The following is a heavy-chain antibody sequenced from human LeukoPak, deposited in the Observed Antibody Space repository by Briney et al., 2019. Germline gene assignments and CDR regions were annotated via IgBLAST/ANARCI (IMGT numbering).Heavy chain of an antibody. Sequence: SETLSLTCAVSGGSISSGGYSWSWIRQPPGKGLEWIGYIYHSGSTYYNPSLKSRVTISVDRSKNQFSLKLSSVTAADTAVYYCARDYYDSSGSINWFDTWGPGTLVTVSS. CDR3: ARDYYDSSGSINWFDT. J-gene: IGHJ5*02. V-gene: IGHV4-30-2*01. CDR1: GGSISSGGYS. D-gene: IGHD3-22*01. CDR2: IYHSGST.